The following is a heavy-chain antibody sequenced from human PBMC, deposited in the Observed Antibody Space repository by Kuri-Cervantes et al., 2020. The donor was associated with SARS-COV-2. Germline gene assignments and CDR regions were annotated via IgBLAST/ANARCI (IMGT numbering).Heavy chain of an antibody. D-gene: IGHD2-2*01. CDR2: IYTSGST. Sequence: SETLSLTCTVSGYSISSGYYWSWIRQPAGKGLEWIGRIYTSGSTNYNPSLKSRVTMSVDTSKNQFSLKLSSVTAADTAVYYCARVVPAADEGLYYYYMDVWGKGTTVTDSS. CDR3: ARVVPAADEGLYYYYMDV. J-gene: IGHJ6*03. CDR1: GYSISSGYY. V-gene: IGHV4-4*07.